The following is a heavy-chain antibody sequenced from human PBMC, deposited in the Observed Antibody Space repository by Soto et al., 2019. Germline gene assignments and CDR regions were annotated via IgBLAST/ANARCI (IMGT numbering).Heavy chain of an antibody. CDR2: IYPGDSDT. Sequence: GESLKISCKGSGYSFTSYWIGWVRQMPGKGLEWMGIIYPGDSDTRYSPSFQGQVTISADKSISTAYLQWSSLKASDTAMYYCARSPDCSGGSCYSGVFFDYWGQGTLVTVSS. CDR3: ARSPDCSGGSCYSGVFFDY. CDR1: GYSFTSYW. J-gene: IGHJ4*02. V-gene: IGHV5-51*01. D-gene: IGHD2-15*01.